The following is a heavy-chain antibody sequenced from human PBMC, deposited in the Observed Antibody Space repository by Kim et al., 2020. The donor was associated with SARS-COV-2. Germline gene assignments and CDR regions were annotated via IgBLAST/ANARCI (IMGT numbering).Heavy chain of an antibody. J-gene: IGHJ4*02. Sequence: QKFKGRVTITRDTSASTAYMELSSLRSEDTAVYYCASTLPGYSSGWSFDYWGQGTLVTVSS. CDR3: ASTLPGYSSGWSFDY. D-gene: IGHD6-19*01. V-gene: IGHV1-3*01.